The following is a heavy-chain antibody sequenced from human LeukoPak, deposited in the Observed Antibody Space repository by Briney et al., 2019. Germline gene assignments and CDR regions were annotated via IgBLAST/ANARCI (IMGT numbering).Heavy chain of an antibody. V-gene: IGHV3-7*01. D-gene: IGHD3-16*02. CDR1: GFTFSSYW. Sequence: PGGSLRLSCAASGFTFSSYWMSWVRQAPGKGLEWVANIKQDGSGKYYVDSVKGRFTISRDNSKNTLYLQMNSLRAEDTAVYYCAKDVTLMITFGGVIAPDYWGQGTLVTVSS. CDR3: AKDVTLMITFGGVIAPDY. CDR2: IKQDGSGK. J-gene: IGHJ4*02.